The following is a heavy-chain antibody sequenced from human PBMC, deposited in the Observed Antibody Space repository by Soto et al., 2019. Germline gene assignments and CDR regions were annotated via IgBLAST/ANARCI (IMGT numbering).Heavy chain of an antibody. Sequence: QVQLVQSGAEVKKPGASVKVSCKAAAYTFTSYDINWVRQATGQDFEWMGWRNPNNGNTAYAQKFQGRVTMTRDTSKSTAFMELSSLTSEDTAVYYCARGPRNWGVDYWGQGTLVTVSS. CDR1: AYTFTSYD. D-gene: IGHD7-27*01. J-gene: IGHJ4*02. V-gene: IGHV1-8*01. CDR3: ARGPRNWGVDY. CDR2: RNPNNGNT.